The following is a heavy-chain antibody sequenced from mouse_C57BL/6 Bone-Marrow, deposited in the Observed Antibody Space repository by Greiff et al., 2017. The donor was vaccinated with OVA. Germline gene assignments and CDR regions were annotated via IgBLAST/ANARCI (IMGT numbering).Heavy chain of an antibody. CDR1: GFTFSDYY. V-gene: IGHV5-12*01. CDR3: AREYYAMDY. J-gene: IGHJ4*01. CDR2: ISNGGGST. Sequence: EVQLQESGGGLVQPGGSLKLSCAASGFTFSDYYMYWVRQTPEKRLEWVAYISNGGGSTYYPDTVKGRFTISRDNAKNTLYLQMSRLKSEDTAMYYCAREYYAMDYWGQGTSVTVSS.